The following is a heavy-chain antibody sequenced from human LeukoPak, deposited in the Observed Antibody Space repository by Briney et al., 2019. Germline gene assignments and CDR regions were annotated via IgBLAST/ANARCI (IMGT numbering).Heavy chain of an antibody. CDR2: ISGDACVS. V-gene: IGHV3-23*01. Sequence: GGSLTLSCTVSGFPFRFYAMTWIRQAPGKGLEWVSGISGDACVSKDADSVKGRFNISIYNSKNTLYLQLNSLRVEDTATYYCARAYSSSLYGDAFHIWGQGTMVTVSP. CDR3: ARAYSSSLYGDAFHI. J-gene: IGHJ3*02. CDR1: GFPFRFYA. D-gene: IGHD6-13*01.